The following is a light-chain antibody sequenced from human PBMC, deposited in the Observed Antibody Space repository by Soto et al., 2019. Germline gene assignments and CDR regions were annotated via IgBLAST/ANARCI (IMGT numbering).Light chain of an antibody. CDR2: DAS. CDR3: QQRYKWPLT. J-gene: IGKJ4*01. Sequence: EIVLTQSPATLSLSPGERATLSCRASQTVSNYLAWYQQKPGQAPRLLIYDASNRATGIPDRFSGSGAGTDFTTTISRLEPADFAVYYCQQRYKWPLTFGGGTKVEIK. CDR1: QTVSNY. V-gene: IGKV3-11*01.